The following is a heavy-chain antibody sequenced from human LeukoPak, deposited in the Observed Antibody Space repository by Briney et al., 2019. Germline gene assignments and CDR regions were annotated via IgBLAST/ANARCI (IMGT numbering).Heavy chain of an antibody. Sequence: PGGSLRLSCAASGFTFSSYEMNWVRQAPGKGLEWVAFIRYDGSNKYYADSVKGRFTISRDNSKNTLYLQMNSLRAEDTAVYYCAKEVGADYWGQGTLVTVSS. CDR1: GFTFSSYE. CDR2: IRYDGSNK. J-gene: IGHJ4*02. D-gene: IGHD1-26*01. V-gene: IGHV3-30*02. CDR3: AKEVGADY.